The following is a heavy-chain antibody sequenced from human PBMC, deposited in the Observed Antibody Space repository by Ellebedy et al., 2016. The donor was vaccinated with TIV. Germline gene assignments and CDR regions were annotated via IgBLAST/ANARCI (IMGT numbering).Heavy chain of an antibody. J-gene: IGHJ4*02. CDR3: AKDYYDRSGFHLDY. CDR2: VSGNADTT. CDR1: GFTFSNYA. Sequence: GESLKISCAASGFTFSNYAMTWVRQAPGKGLEWVSSVSGNADTTFYADSVRGRFTISRDNSKNTLDLQMNSLRAEDTAIYYCAKDYYDRSGFHLDYWGQGTLVTVSS. D-gene: IGHD3-22*01. V-gene: IGHV3-23*01.